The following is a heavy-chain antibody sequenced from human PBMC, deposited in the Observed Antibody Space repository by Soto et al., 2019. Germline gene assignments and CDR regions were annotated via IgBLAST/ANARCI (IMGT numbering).Heavy chain of an antibody. CDR3: ARNRLDPSYYYGMDV. CDR2: IIPIFGTA. Sequence: SVKVSCKASGGTFSSYAISWVRQAPGQGLEWMGGIIPIFGTANYAQKFQGRVTITADESTSTAYMELSSPRSEDTAVYYCARNRLDPSYYYGMDVWGQGTTVTVSS. V-gene: IGHV1-69*13. CDR1: GGTFSSYA. J-gene: IGHJ6*02. D-gene: IGHD4-17*01.